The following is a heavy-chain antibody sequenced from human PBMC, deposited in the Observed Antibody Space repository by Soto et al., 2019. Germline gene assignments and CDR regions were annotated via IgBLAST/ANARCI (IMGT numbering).Heavy chain of an antibody. V-gene: IGHV1-69*13. CDR3: ARDRRSGSYLFDY. CDR1: GGTFSSYA. D-gene: IGHD1-26*01. CDR2: IIPIFGTA. J-gene: IGHJ4*02. Sequence: SVKVSCKASGGTFSSYAISWVRQAPGQGLEWMGGIIPIFGTANYAQKFQGRVTITADESTSTAYMELSSLRSEDTAVYYCARDRRSGSYLFDYWGQGTLVTVSS.